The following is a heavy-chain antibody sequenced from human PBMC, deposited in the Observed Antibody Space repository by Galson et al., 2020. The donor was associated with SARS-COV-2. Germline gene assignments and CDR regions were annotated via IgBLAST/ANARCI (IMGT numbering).Heavy chain of an antibody. CDR2: ISSSTAYI. CDR1: GFTFSTYN. V-gene: IGHV3-21*01. CDR3: VRDWNDSIFGVVGAFDY. Sequence: GESLKISCAASGFTFSTYNLNWVRQTPGRGPEWVPSISSSTAYIYYEDSVRGRFTVSRDNAKNSLYLQMNSLRAEDTAVYYCVRDWNDSIFGVVGAFDYWGQGTPVTVSS. D-gene: IGHD3-3*01. J-gene: IGHJ4*02.